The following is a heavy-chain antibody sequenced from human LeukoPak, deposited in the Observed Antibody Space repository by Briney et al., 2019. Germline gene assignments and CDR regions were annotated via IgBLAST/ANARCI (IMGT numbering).Heavy chain of an antibody. Sequence: ASVKVSCKASGYSFTDYYLHWVRQAPGQGLEWMGWINPNSGGTNSAPKFQGRVTMTRDTSISTAYTDLSRLTSDDSALYYCARALVAARPDFDYWGQGSLVTVSS. CDR2: INPNSGGT. J-gene: IGHJ4*02. CDR1: GYSFTDYY. V-gene: IGHV1-2*02. D-gene: IGHD6-6*01. CDR3: ARALVAARPDFDY.